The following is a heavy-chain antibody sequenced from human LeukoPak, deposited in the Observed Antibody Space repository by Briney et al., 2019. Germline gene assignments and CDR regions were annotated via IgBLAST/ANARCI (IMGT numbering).Heavy chain of an antibody. J-gene: IGHJ4*02. D-gene: IGHD2-2*01. CDR1: GGSISSSIYY. V-gene: IGHV4-39*01. CDR2: IYYSGNT. Sequence: PSETLSLTRTVSGGSISSSIYYWGWIRQPPGKGLEWIVGIYYSGNTNYNPSLKSRVTISVDTSKNQFSLKLSSVTAADTAVYYCARHRIPAALASAFDYWGQGTLVTVSS. CDR3: ARHRIPAALASAFDY.